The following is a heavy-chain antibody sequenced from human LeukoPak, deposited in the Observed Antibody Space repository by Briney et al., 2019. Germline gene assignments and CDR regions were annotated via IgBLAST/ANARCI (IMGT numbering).Heavy chain of an antibody. J-gene: IGHJ4*02. CDR2: ISYDGSSK. CDR1: GFTFSSYA. V-gene: IGHV3-30-3*01. CDR3: ARSETPMADPFDY. D-gene: IGHD3-10*01. Sequence: GRSLRLSCAASGFTFSSYAMHWVRQAPGKGLEWVAVISYDGSSKYYADSVKGRFTISRDNSKNTLYLQMNSLRAEDTAVYYCARSETPMADPFDYWGQGTLVTVSS.